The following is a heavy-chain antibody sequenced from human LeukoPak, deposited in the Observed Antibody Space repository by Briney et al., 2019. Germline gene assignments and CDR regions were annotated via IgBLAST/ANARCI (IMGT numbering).Heavy chain of an antibody. CDR2: ISYDGSDK. CDR1: GFTFSSYG. Sequence: QAGGSLRLSCAASGFTFSSYGMHWVRQAPGKGLEWVAVISYDGSDKYYADSVKGRFTISRDNSKNTLFLQMNSLSAEDTAVYYCAKTNGYYDYWGQGTLVAVSS. CDR3: AKTNGYYDY. J-gene: IGHJ4*02. V-gene: IGHV3-30*18. D-gene: IGHD3-22*01.